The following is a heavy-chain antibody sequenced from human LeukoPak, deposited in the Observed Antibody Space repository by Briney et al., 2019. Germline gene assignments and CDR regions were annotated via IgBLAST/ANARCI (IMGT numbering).Heavy chain of an antibody. V-gene: IGHV3-9*01. CDR2: ISWNSGII. D-gene: IGHD1-26*01. CDR3: VKAGFNHGAYYYYSYGMDV. Sequence: GGSLRLSCEASGFTFDDYAMHWVRQAPGKGLEWVSGISWNSGIIVYADSVKGRFTISRDNAKNSLYLQMNSLRAEDTALYYCVKAGFNHGAYYYYSYGMDVWGQGTTVTVSS. J-gene: IGHJ6*02. CDR1: GFTFDDYA.